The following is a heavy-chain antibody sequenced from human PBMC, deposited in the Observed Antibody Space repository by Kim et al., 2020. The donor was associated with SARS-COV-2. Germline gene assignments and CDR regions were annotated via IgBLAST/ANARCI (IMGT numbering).Heavy chain of an antibody. D-gene: IGHD3-22*01. J-gene: IGHJ2*01. Sequence: SVKVSCKASGGTFSSYAISWVRQAPGQGLEWMGGIIPIFGTANYAQKFQGRVTITADESTSTAYMELSSLRSEDTAVYYCARERTTMIVVVSSGYFDLWGRGTLVTVSS. V-gene: IGHV1-69*13. CDR1: GGTFSSYA. CDR3: ARERTTMIVVVSSGYFDL. CDR2: IIPIFGTA.